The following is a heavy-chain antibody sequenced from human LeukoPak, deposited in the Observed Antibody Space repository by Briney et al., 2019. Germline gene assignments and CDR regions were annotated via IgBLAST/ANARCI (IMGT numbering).Heavy chain of an antibody. CDR2: ISSSSSTI. J-gene: IGHJ4*02. V-gene: IGHV3-48*02. CDR3: ARVQQLGEHDDY. CDR1: GFTFSSYS. D-gene: IGHD6-13*01. Sequence: GGSLRLSCAASGFTFSSYSMNWVRQAPGKGLEWVSYISSSSSTICYADSVKGRFTISRDNAKNSLYLQMNSLRDEDTAVYYYARVQQLGEHDDYWGQGTLATVSS.